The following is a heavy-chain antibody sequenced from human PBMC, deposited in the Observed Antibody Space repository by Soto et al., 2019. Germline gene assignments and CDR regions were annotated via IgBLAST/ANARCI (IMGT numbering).Heavy chain of an antibody. J-gene: IGHJ5*02. CDR3: AYRSSGPHQWFDP. Sequence: SVKVSCKASGGTFSSYAISWVRQAPGQGLEWMGGIIPIFGTANYAQKFQGRVTITADESTSTAYMELSSLRSEDTAVYYCAYRSSGPHQWFDPWGQGTLVTVSS. CDR2: IIPIFGTA. D-gene: IGHD6-19*01. V-gene: IGHV1-69*13. CDR1: GGTFSSYA.